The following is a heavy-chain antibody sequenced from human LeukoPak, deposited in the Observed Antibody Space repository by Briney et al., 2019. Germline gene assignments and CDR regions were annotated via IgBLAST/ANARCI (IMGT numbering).Heavy chain of an antibody. CDR2: IYPVDSRA. J-gene: IGHJ4*02. V-gene: IGHV5-51*01. Sequence: GESLKISCRVSGYRFTTYWIAWVRQMPGQGLEWMGIIYPVDSRATHNPSFHGQVTLSVDKSIDTAYLQWSSLKASDTATYYCARAGDAVEGRLHYDYWGEGTLVTVS. CDR3: ARAGDAVEGRLHYDY. CDR1: GYRFTTYW. D-gene: IGHD2-21*02.